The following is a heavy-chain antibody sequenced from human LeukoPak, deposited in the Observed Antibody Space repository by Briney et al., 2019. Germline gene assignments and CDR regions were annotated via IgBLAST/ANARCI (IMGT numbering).Heavy chain of an antibody. D-gene: IGHD2-2*01. V-gene: IGHV3-30*04. CDR3: LIPAAIP. Sequence: PGRSLRLSCAASGFTFSSYAMHWVRQAPGKGLEWVAVISYDGSNKYYADSVKGRFTISRDNSKNTLYLQMNSLGAEDTAVYYPLIPAAIPGGQGTLVTVSS. J-gene: IGHJ5*02. CDR1: GFTFSSYA. CDR2: ISYDGSNK.